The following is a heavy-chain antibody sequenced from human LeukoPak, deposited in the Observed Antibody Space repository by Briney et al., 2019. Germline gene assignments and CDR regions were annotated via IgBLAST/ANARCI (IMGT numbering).Heavy chain of an antibody. CDR2: ISAYNGNT. D-gene: IGHD1-1*01. Sequence: GASVKVSCKTSGYTFTTYGITWVRQAPGQGLEWMGWISAYNGNTAYAQKFQGRVTVTTDTSTRTAYVDLRSLRSDDTAVYYCAIVDTTVGFDYWGQGTLVTVSS. CDR1: GYTFTTYG. CDR3: AIVDTTVGFDY. V-gene: IGHV1-18*04. J-gene: IGHJ4*02.